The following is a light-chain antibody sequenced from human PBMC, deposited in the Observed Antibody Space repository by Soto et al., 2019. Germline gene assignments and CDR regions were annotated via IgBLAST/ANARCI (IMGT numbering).Light chain of an antibody. J-gene: IGLJ1*01. CDR3: CSYTSSSTHV. CDR2: DVN. V-gene: IGLV2-14*03. Sequence: QSALTQPASVSGSPGQSITISCTGTRSDVGGYNFVSWYQQHPGKVPKLMIFDVNRRPSGVSDRFSGSKSGNTASLTISGLQAEDEGDYYCCSYTSSSTHVFGSGTKLTVL. CDR1: RSDVGGYNF.